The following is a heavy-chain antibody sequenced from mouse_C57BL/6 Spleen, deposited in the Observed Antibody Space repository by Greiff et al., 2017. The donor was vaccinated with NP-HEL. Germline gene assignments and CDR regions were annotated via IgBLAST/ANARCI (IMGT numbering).Heavy chain of an antibody. D-gene: IGHD1-1*01. CDR1: GYAFSSYW. CDR2: IYPGDGDT. Sequence: QVQLKESGAELVKPGASVKISCKASGYAFSSYWMNWVKQRPGKGLEWIGQIYPGDGDTNYNGKFKGKATLTADKSSSTAYMQLSSLTSEDSAVYFCARSGYYGSSPLYFDYWGQGTTLTVSS. J-gene: IGHJ2*01. CDR3: ARSGYYGSSPLYFDY. V-gene: IGHV1-80*01.